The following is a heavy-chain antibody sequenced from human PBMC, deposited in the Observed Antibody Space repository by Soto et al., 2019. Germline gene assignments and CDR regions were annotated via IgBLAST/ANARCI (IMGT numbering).Heavy chain of an antibody. D-gene: IGHD3-10*01. CDR2: TYYRSRFFS. CDR1: GDSVSSYSAA. Sequence: SQTLSLTCAISGDSVSSYSAAWNWIRQSPSGGLEWLGRTYYRSRFFSDYAESVKSRIIINPDTSENQFSLQLKSVTPEDTAVYYCVRDRYSSSGWFDPWGQGTPVT. V-gene: IGHV6-1*01. CDR3: VRDRYSSSGWFDP. J-gene: IGHJ5*02.